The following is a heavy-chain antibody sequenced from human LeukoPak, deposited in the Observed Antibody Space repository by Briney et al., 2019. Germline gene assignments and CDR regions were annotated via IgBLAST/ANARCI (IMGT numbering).Heavy chain of an antibody. CDR2: IYPGDSDT. Sequence: KYGESLKISCQGSGYSFTKYWIAWVRQIPGKGLEWMGIIYPGDSDTRYSPSFQGHVTISADKSISIVYLQWSSLKASDTAMYYCARQDLAFDIWGQGTMVTVSS. V-gene: IGHV5-51*01. CDR1: GYSFTKYW. J-gene: IGHJ3*02. CDR3: ARQDLAFDI.